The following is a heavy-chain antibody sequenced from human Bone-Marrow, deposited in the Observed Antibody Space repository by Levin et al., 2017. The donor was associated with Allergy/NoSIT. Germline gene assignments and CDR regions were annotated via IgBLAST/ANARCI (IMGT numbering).Heavy chain of an antibody. CDR3: AKDPTVTASGDFQH. CDR1: GFLFSDYG. D-gene: IGHD4-17*01. V-gene: IGHV3-30*18. CDR2: TSYDGRHY. Sequence: LSLTCAASGFLFSDYGMHWIRQAPGKGPEWVAFTSYDGRHYQYADSVKGRFTISRDNSKNTLHLQMNSLRAEDTAVYYCAKDPTVTASGDFQHWGQGTLVTVSS. J-gene: IGHJ1*01.